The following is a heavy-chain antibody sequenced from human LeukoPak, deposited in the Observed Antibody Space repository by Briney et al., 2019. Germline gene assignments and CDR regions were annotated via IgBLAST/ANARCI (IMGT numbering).Heavy chain of an antibody. CDR3: ARGTKYYYNTSGYYEHWFFDL. CDR2: IYGGST. J-gene: IGHJ2*01. Sequence: PSETLSLTCTVSGGSISSDYWSWIRQPPGKGLEWIGYIYGGSTKYNPSLKSRVTISVDTSNNQVSLKLSSVTAADTALYHCARGTKYYYNTSGYYEHWFFDLWGRGTLVTVSS. V-gene: IGHV4-59*08. D-gene: IGHD3-22*01. CDR1: GGSISSDY.